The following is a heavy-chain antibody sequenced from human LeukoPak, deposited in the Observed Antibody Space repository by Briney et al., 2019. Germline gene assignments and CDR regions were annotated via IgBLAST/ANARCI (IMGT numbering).Heavy chain of an antibody. CDR3: AKVRGTYSSGYFFDY. J-gene: IGHJ4*02. CDR1: GFTFDTYA. Sequence: GGSLRLSCVASGFTFDTYAMNWVRQAPGKGLEWVSFISWNSGYIDYADSVKGRFTISRDNAKKSLYLQMNSLRAEDTAVYYCAKVRGTYSSGYFFDYWGQGTLVTVSS. CDR2: ISWNSGYI. D-gene: IGHD6-19*01. V-gene: IGHV3-9*01.